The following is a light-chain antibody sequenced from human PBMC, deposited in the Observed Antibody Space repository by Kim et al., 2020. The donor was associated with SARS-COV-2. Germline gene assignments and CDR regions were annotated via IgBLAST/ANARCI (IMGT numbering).Light chain of an antibody. CDR3: QQYNNWPLYT. J-gene: IGKJ2*01. CDR1: QSVSSN. Sequence: VSQGEKATRTCRASQSVSSNLAWYQQKPGQAPRLLIYGASTRATGIPARFSGSGSGTEFTLTISSLQSEDFAVYYCQQYNNWPLYTFGQGTKLEI. V-gene: IGKV3-15*01. CDR2: GAS.